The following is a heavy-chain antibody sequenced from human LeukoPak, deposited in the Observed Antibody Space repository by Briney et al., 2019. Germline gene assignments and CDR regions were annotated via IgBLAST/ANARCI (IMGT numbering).Heavy chain of an antibody. J-gene: IGHJ4*02. D-gene: IGHD1-26*01. CDR3: AGSHRSLGSYEFYFDY. CDR2: INHSGST. Sequence: SETLSLTCAVYGGSFSGYYWSWIRQPPGKGLEWIGEINHSGSTNYNPSLKSRVTISVDTSKNQFSLKLSSVTAADTAVYYCAGSHRSLGSYEFYFDYWGQGTLVTVSS. V-gene: IGHV4-34*01. CDR1: GGSFSGYY.